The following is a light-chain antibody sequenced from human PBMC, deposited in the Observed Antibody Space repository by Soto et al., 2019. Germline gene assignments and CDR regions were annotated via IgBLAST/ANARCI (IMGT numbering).Light chain of an antibody. J-gene: IGKJ1*01. V-gene: IGKV1-5*03. Sequence: DIQMTQSPSTLSGSVGDRVTITCRASQTIINWLAWYQQKPGKAPKLLIYKASTLEGEVPSRFSGSGSETEFTLTISRLEPEDFAVYLCQQYGGSSRTFGLGTKV. CDR3: QQYGGSSRT. CDR2: KAS. CDR1: QTIINW.